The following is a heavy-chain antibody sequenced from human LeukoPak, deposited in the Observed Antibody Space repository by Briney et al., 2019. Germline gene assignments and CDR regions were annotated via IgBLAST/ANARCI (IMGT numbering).Heavy chain of an antibody. CDR2: ITWNSGSI. Sequence: LPGRSLRLSCVASGFTFDDYAMHWVRQAPGKGLEWDSSITWNSGSIVYADSVKGRFTISRDNAKNSLYLQMNSLRADDMALYYCAKGVGYSYGVAFDIWGQGTKVTVSS. CDR1: GFTFDDYA. CDR3: AKGVGYSYGVAFDI. V-gene: IGHV3-9*03. D-gene: IGHD5-18*01. J-gene: IGHJ3*02.